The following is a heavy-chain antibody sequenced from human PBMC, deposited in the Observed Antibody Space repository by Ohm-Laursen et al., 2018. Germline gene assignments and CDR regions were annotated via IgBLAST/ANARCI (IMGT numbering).Heavy chain of an antibody. Sequence: GSLRLSCAASGFTFSSYAMTWVRQAPGKGLEWVSTVGGSGGTTYYADSVKGRFTISRDNSENTLYLQMNSLRAEDTALYYCAKARGRIDSSSCYLDFDYWGQGTLVTVSS. V-gene: IGHV3-23*01. CDR1: GFTFSSYA. CDR3: AKARGRIDSSSCYLDFDY. D-gene: IGHD6-13*01. J-gene: IGHJ4*02. CDR2: VGGSGGTT.